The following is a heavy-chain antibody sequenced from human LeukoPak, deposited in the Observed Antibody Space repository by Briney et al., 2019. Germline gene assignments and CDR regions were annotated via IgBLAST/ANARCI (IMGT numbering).Heavy chain of an antibody. Sequence: GGSLRLSCAASGFTFSSYAMSWVRQAPGKGLEWVSAISGSGGSTYYADSVKGRFTISRDNSKNTLYLQMNSLRAKDTAVYYCAKFYDFWSGYYNSMDVWGQGTTVTVSS. J-gene: IGHJ6*02. D-gene: IGHD3-3*01. V-gene: IGHV3-23*01. CDR1: GFTFSSYA. CDR3: AKFYDFWSGYYNSMDV. CDR2: ISGSGGST.